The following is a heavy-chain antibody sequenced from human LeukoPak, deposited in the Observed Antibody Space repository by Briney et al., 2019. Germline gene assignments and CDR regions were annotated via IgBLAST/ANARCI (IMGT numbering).Heavy chain of an antibody. J-gene: IGHJ4*02. CDR1: GFTFSRYW. CDR3: AKDGIAGADNSHFDN. D-gene: IGHD4-23*01. CDR2: ITPNGDFT. Sequence: GGSLRLSCAASGFTFSRYWMHWVRQGPGKGLVWVARITPNGDFTNYADSVKGRFTISRDNSKNTLYLQMNSLRAEDTAVYYCAKDGIAGADNSHFDNWGQGTLVTVSS. V-gene: IGHV3-74*01.